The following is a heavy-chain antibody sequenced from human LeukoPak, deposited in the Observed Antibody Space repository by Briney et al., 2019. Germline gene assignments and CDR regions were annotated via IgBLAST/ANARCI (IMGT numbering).Heavy chain of an antibody. J-gene: IGHJ1*01. Sequence: QSGGSLRLSCAASGFMFSSYTMHWVRQAPGKGLEWVAVISYDESNKYYADSVKGRFTISRDNSKNTLYLQMNSLRAEDTAVYYCARDSDGVAGTRAYFQHWGQGTLVTVSS. V-gene: IGHV3-30*04. D-gene: IGHD6-19*01. CDR1: GFMFSSYT. CDR2: ISYDESNK. CDR3: ARDSDGVAGTRAYFQH.